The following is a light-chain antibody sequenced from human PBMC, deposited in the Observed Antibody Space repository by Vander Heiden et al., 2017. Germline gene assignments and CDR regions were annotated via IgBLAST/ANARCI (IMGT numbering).Light chain of an antibody. V-gene: IGLV2-14*01. CDR3: SSYSSSSTL. J-gene: IGLJ1*01. Sequence: SALTQPASLSGSPGQSITVSCTGTSSDVGGYNYVSWYQQHPGKAPKLMIYEVSNRPSGVSNRFSGSKSGNTASLTISGLQAEDEADYYCSSYSSSSTLFGTGTKVTVL. CDR2: EVS. CDR1: SSDVGGYNY.